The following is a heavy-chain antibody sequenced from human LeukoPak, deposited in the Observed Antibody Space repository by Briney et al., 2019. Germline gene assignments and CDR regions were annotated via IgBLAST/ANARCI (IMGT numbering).Heavy chain of an antibody. D-gene: IGHD5-18*01. V-gene: IGHV1-2*02. Sequence: GASVKISCKASGYTFTGYYMHWVRQAPGQGLEWMGWINPNSGGTNYAQKFQGRVTMTRDTSISTAYMELSRLRSDDTAVYYCARDRRGYSYGSLVEYMDVWGKGTTVTISS. J-gene: IGHJ6*03. CDR2: INPNSGGT. CDR3: ARDRRGYSYGSLVEYMDV. CDR1: GYTFTGYY.